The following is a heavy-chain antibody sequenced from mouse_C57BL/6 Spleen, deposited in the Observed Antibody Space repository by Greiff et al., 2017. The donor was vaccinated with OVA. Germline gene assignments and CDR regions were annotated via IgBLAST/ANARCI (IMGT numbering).Heavy chain of an antibody. CDR1: GFTFSDYG. D-gene: IGHD4-1*01. J-gene: IGHJ3*01. V-gene: IGHV5-17*01. CDR3: ATGTWFAY. CDR2: ISSGSSTI. Sequence: DVKLVESGGGLVKPGGSLKLSCAASGFTFSDYGMHWVRQAPEKGLEWVAYISSGSSTIYYADTVKGRFTISRDNAKNTLFLQMTSLRSEDTAMYYCATGTWFAYWGQWTLVTVSA.